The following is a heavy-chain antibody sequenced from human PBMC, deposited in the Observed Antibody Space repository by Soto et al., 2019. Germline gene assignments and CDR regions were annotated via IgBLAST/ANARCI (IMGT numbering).Heavy chain of an antibody. Sequence: EVQLVETGGGLIQPGGSLRLSCAASGFTVSSNYMSWVRQAPGKGLEWVSVIYSGGSTYYADSVKGRFTIYRDNSKNTLYLQMNGLRAEDTAVYYCARERTISSSGWYKYCGRDAFDIWGQGTMVTVSS. J-gene: IGHJ3*02. D-gene: IGHD6-19*01. CDR3: ARERTISSSGWYKYCGRDAFDI. V-gene: IGHV3-53*02. CDR1: GFTVSSNY. CDR2: IYSGGST.